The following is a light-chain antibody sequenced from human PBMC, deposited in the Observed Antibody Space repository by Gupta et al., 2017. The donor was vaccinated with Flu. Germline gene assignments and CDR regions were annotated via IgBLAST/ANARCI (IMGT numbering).Light chain of an antibody. V-gene: IGKV1-5*03. CDR2: KAS. CDR3: QQYNSYPKT. CDR1: QSISSW. Sequence: DIQMTQSPSTLSASVGDRVTITCRASQSISSWLAWYQQKPGKAPKLLIYKASRLGSGVPSRFSGSASGAEITLTISMLPPDDFTTYCLQQYNSYPKTFGQGTRVEIK. J-gene: IGKJ1*01.